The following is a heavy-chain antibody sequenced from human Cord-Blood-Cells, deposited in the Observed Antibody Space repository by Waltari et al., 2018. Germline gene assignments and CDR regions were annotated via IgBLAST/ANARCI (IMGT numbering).Heavy chain of an antibody. D-gene: IGHD1-26*01. Sequence: QVQLVESGGGVVQPGRSLRLSCAASGFTFSSYGMHWVRQAPGKGLEWVAVIWYDGSNKYYADSVKGRFTISRDNSKNTLYLQMNSLRAEDTAVYYCARDPLPNPPAHFDYWGQGTLVTVSS. CDR2: IWYDGSNK. V-gene: IGHV3-33*01. CDR3: ARDPLPNPPAHFDY. J-gene: IGHJ4*02. CDR1: GFTFSSYG.